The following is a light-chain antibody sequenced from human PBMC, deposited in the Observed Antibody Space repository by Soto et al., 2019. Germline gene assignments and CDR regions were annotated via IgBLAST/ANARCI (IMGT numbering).Light chain of an antibody. J-gene: IGLJ2*01. Sequence: QSALTQPASVSGSPGQSITISCTGTSSDVGSYNLVSWYQQHPGKAPKLMIYEGSKRPSGVSNRISGSKSGNTASLTISGLQAKDEADYYCCSYAGSSTFDVVFGGGTKLTVL. V-gene: IGLV2-23*03. CDR1: SSDVGSYNL. CDR3: CSYAGSSTFDVV. CDR2: EGS.